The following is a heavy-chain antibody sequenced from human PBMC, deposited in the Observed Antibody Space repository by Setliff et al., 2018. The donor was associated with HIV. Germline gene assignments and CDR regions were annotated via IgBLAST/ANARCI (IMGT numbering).Heavy chain of an antibody. V-gene: IGHV4-38-2*02. Sequence: KPSETLSLTCSVSGYSVYSGYHWGWVRQSPGKGLEWIGSIYHSGSTYYDPSLQSRVTISLDTSKNQFSLNLMSVTAADTAVYYCAREGDGRINIIRGVESYFYDGMDVWGQGTTVTVSS. J-gene: IGHJ6*02. D-gene: IGHD3-10*01. CDR1: GYSVYSGYH. CDR2: IYHSGST. CDR3: AREGDGRINIIRGVESYFYDGMDV.